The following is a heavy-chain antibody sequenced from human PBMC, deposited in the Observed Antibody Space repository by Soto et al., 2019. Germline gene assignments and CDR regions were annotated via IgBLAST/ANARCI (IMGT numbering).Heavy chain of an antibody. D-gene: IGHD3-10*01. CDR3: ARGMVRGPTWIAP. V-gene: IGHV3-33*01. J-gene: IGHJ5*02. CDR1: GFTFSSYG. CDR2: ISYAGSNK. Sequence: QVQLVESGGGVVQPGRSLRLSCAASGFTFSSYGMHWVRQAPGKGLAWVAAISYAGSNKYFVDSVKGRFTISRDNSENALYLQMTSLRAEDPAVDYCARGMVRGPTWIAPWGQGTLVSGSS.